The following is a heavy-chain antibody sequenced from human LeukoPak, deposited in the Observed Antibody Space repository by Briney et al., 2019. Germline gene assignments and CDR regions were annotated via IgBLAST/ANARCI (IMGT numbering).Heavy chain of an antibody. V-gene: IGHV4-34*01. D-gene: IGHD3-22*01. CDR2: INHSGST. J-gene: IGHJ4*02. CDR3: ARLITQEYYYHTHFDY. Sequence: PGGSLRLSCAASGFTFSSYWMSWVRQAPGKGLEWIGEINHSGSTNYNPSLKSRVTISVDTSKNQFSLKLSSVTAADTAVYYCARLITQEYYYHTHFDYWGQGTLVTVSS. CDR1: GFTFSSYW.